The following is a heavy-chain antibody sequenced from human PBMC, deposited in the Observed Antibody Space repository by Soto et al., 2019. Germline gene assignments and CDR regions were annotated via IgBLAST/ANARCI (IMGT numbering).Heavy chain of an antibody. CDR1: GFTFRNYA. V-gene: IGHV3-23*01. CDR2: INGSGGST. D-gene: IGHD2-2*01. Sequence: GGSETLSCAASGFTFRNYAMSWVRQAPGKRLEWVSAINGSGGSTYYADYVKGRFTISRDNSKNTLYLQMNSLIAEDTALFYCAIDREGCSSTSCYSTFDYWGEGTVVTVSS. J-gene: IGHJ4*02. CDR3: AIDREGCSSTSCYSTFDY.